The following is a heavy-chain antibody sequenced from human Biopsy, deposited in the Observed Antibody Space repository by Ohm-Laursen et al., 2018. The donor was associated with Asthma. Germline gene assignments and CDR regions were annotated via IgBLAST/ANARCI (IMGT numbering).Heavy chain of an antibody. CDR2: ISVYNGNT. Sequence: ASVKASCKPSGYTFNSAGITWVRQAPGQGLEWMGWISVYNGNTEVAQKLQDRVTMITDTSTSTAYMELRSLRSDDTAVYFCARAVDYSHYYGIDVWGQGTTVTVS. D-gene: IGHD3-10*01. J-gene: IGHJ6*02. V-gene: IGHV1-18*01. CDR3: ARAVDYSHYYGIDV. CDR1: GYTFNSAG.